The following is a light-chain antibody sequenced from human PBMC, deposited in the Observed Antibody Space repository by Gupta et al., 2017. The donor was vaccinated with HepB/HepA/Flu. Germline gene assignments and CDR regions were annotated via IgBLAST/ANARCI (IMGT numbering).Light chain of an antibody. J-gene: IGKJ4*01. Sequence: IVLTQSPATLSLSPGERATLSCRASQSISNYLAWYQQKPGQAPRLFINDASSRVTGIPARFSGSGSGTEFTLTISSREPEDFAVYYCQHRLNWPLTFGRGTKVDIK. V-gene: IGKV3-11*01. CDR1: QSISNY. CDR2: DAS. CDR3: QHRLNWPLT.